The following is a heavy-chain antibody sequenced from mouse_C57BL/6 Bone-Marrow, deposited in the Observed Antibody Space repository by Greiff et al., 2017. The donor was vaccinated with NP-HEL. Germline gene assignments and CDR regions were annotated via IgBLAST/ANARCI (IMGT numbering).Heavy chain of an antibody. V-gene: IGHV5-4*01. Sequence: EVQGVESGGGLVKPGGSLKLSCAASGFTFSSYAMSWVRQTPEKRLEWVATISDGGSYTYYPDNVKGRFTISRDNAKNNLYLQMRHLKSEDTAMYYCARDRSYDYFDDWGQGTTLAVSS. J-gene: IGHJ2*01. CDR2: ISDGGSYT. CDR1: GFTFSSYA. CDR3: ARDRSYDYFDD. D-gene: IGHD2-12*01.